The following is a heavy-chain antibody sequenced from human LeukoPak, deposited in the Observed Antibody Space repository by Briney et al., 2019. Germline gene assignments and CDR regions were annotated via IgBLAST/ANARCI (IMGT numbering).Heavy chain of an antibody. Sequence: GGSLRLSCAASGFTFSSYAMSWVRQAPGKGLEWVSAISGSGGSTYYADSVKGRFTISRDNSKNTLYLQMNSLRGEDTAVYYCAKEVLDIVATAAWFDPWGQGTLVTVSS. CDR1: GFTFSSYA. CDR3: AKEVLDIVATAAWFDP. J-gene: IGHJ5*02. CDR2: ISGSGGST. V-gene: IGHV3-23*01. D-gene: IGHD5-12*01.